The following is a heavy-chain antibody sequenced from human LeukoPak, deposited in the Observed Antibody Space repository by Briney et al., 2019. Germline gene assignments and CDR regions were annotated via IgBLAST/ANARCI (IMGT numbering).Heavy chain of an antibody. CDR1: GGTFSSYT. CDR2: IIPILGIA. D-gene: IGHD2-2*01. V-gene: IGHV1-69*02. J-gene: IGHJ3*02. CDR3: ASRKEYQLSAFDI. Sequence: GASVKVSCKASGGTFSSYTISWVRQAPGQGLEWMGRIIPILGIANYAQKFQGRVMITADKSTSTAYMELSSLRSEDTAVYYCASRKEYQLSAFDIWGQGTMVTVSS.